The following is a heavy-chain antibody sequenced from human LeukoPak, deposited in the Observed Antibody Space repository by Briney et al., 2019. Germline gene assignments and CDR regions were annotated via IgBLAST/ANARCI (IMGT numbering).Heavy chain of an antibody. V-gene: IGHV1-2*02. CDR1: GYTFTGYY. D-gene: IGHD3-22*01. Sequence: ASVKVSCKASGYTFTGYYMHWVRQAPGQGLEWMGWINPNSGGTNYAQKFQGRVTMTRDTSISTAYMELSRLRSDDTAVYYCARDLDYYDSSGYSPRQPSWGQGTLVAVSS. CDR3: ARDLDYYDSSGYSPRQPS. J-gene: IGHJ4*02. CDR2: INPNSGGT.